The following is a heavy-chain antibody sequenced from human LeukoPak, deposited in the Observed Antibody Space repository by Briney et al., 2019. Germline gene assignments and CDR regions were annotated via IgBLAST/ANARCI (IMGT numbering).Heavy chain of an antibody. CDR2: INHSGST. Sequence: PSETLSLTCAVYGGSFSGYYWSWIRQPPGKGLEWIGEINHSGSTNYNPSLKSRVTISVDTSKNQFSLKLSSVTAADTAVYYSARGRITYYDFWRRNWFDPWGQGTLVTVSS. CDR3: ARGRITYYDFWRRNWFDP. CDR1: GGSFSGYY. D-gene: IGHD3-3*01. V-gene: IGHV4-34*01. J-gene: IGHJ5*02.